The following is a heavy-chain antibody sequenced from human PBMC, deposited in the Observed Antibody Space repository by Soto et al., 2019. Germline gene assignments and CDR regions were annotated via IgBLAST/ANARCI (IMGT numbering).Heavy chain of an antibody. CDR2: IYYSGST. V-gene: IGHV4-30-4*02. J-gene: IGHJ6*02. CDR3: ARVEILTIYGCLDV. Sequence: SDTLSLTCTVFGDSIRSGNHYGSWIRKPPGKGLEWIGYIYYSGSTYYSPSLKSRVTISVDTSKNQFSLKLNSVNAADKAGYDSARVEILTIYGCLDVSGQWSTIT. CDR1: GDSIRSGNHY. D-gene: IGHD3-9*01.